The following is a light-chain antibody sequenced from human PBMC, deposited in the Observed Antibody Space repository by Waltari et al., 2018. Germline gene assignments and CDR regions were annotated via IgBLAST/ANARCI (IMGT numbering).Light chain of an antibody. CDR2: TAS. CDR1: QSISNF. V-gene: IGKV1-39*01. Sequence: DIQMTQSPSSLSASVGDRVTITCRASQSISNFLNWYQQKVGKAPKLLIYTASSLQTGVPPRFSGSGSGTVFTLTISSPQPEDFATYYCQQSYSAPYTFGQGTKLEI. J-gene: IGKJ2*01. CDR3: QQSYSAPYT.